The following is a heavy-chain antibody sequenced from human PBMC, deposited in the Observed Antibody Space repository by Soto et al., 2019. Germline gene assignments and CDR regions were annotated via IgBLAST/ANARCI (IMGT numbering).Heavy chain of an antibody. CDR2: IKQDGSEK. V-gene: IGHV3-7*03. D-gene: IGHD2-2*01. J-gene: IGHJ6*02. CDR3: ARDDVVVPAAIGYYYYGMDV. Sequence: GGSLRLSCAASGFTFSSYWMSWVRQAPGKGLEWVANIKQDGSEKYYVDSVKGRFTISRDNAKNSLYLQMNSLRAEDTAVYYCARDDVVVPAAIGYYYYGMDVWGQGTTVTVS. CDR1: GFTFSSYW.